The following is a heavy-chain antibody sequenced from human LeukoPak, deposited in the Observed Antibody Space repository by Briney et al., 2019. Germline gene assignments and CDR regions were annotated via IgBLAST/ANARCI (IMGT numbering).Heavy chain of an antibody. V-gene: IGHV3-30*02. CDR2: IRFDGSTK. J-gene: IGHJ4*02. CDR1: GITFRSSS. CDR3: AQPDF. Sequence: GGSLRLSCVASGITFRSSSMHWVRQAPGKGLEWLAFIRFDGSTKYYANSVKGRFTVSRDNSKSTLYLQMNSLRAEDTAVYYCAQPDFWGQGTLVTVSS.